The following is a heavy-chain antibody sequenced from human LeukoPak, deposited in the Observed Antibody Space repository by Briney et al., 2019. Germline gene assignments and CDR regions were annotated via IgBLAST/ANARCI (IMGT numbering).Heavy chain of an antibody. V-gene: IGHV3-21*01. Sequence: GGSLRLSCAASGFTFSSYSMHWVRQAPGKGLEWVSSISASSSSIYYADSVKGRFTISRENAKNSLYLQMNSLRAGDTAVYYCARGRGTPLTFNYYDSSGYYYDEDAFDIWGQGTMVTVSS. CDR1: GFTFSSYS. D-gene: IGHD3-22*01. J-gene: IGHJ3*02. CDR2: ISASSSSI. CDR3: ARGRGTPLTFNYYDSSGYYYDEDAFDI.